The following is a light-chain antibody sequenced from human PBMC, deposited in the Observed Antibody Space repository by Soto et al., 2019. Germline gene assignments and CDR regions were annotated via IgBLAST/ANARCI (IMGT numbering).Light chain of an antibody. V-gene: IGKV1-13*02. CDR2: DAS. CDR3: QQSYRLPLT. CDR1: HDISSA. J-gene: IGKJ4*01. Sequence: AIQLTQSPSSLSAFVGDRVTITCRASHDISSALAWYQQKPGRAPKLLIYDASKLQSGVPSNFSGSGSGTDFTLSIVSLQPEDSGTYFCQQSYRLPLTFGGGTKVEI.